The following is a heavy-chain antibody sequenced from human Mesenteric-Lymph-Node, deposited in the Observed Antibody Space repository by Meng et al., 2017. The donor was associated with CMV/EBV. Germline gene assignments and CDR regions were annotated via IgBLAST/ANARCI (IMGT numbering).Heavy chain of an antibody. CDR3: VKGQWLDN. Sequence: GESLKISCVASGFTFSEYWMTWVRQAPGKGLEWVATIKHDGGEKFYVDSVKGRFTVSRDNAKNSHYLQVDSLRGEDTAVYYCVKGQWLDNWGQGTLVTVSS. J-gene: IGHJ4*02. CDR1: GFTFSEYW. D-gene: IGHD6-19*01. CDR2: IKHDGGEK. V-gene: IGHV3-7*01.